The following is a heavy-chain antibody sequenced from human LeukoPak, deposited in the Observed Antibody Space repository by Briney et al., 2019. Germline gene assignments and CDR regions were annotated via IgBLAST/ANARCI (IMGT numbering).Heavy chain of an antibody. CDR2: ISSSSSYI. D-gene: IGHD3-22*01. J-gene: IGHJ4*01. CDR3: ASSDYYDSSGPLGY. CDR1: GFTFSSYS. V-gene: IGHV3-21*01. Sequence: PGGSLRLSCAASGFTFSSYSMNWVRQAPGKGLEWVSSISSSSSYIYYADSVKGRFTISRDNAKNSLYLQMNSLRAEDTAVYYCASSDYYDSSGPLGYWGQEPWSPSPQ.